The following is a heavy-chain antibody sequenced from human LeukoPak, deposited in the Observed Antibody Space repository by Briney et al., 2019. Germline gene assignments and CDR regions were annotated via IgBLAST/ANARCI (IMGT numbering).Heavy chain of an antibody. CDR3: ARGHPNCSSTSCWFDP. D-gene: IGHD2-2*01. V-gene: IGHV4-34*01. CDR2: INHSGST. Sequence: PSETLSLTCAVYGGSFSGYYWSWIRQPPGKGLEWIGEINHSGSTNYNPSLKSRVTISVDTSKNQFSLKLSSVTAADTAVYYCARGHPNCSSTSCWFDPWGQGTLVTVSS. CDR1: GGSFSGYY. J-gene: IGHJ5*02.